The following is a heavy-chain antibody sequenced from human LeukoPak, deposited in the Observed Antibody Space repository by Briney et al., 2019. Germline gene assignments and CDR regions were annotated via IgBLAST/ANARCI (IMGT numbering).Heavy chain of an antibody. J-gene: IGHJ4*02. CDR1: SDSISSYY. CDR2: IYYSGRT. V-gene: IGHV4-59*01. D-gene: IGHD4-23*01. CDR3: ARVFNGGNSIFDY. Sequence: SETLSLTCTVSSDSISSYYWSWIRQPPGKGLEWIGYIYYSGRTNYNPSLKSRVTISVDTSKNQFSLKLRSVTAADTAVYYCARVFNGGNSIFDYWGQGTLATVSS.